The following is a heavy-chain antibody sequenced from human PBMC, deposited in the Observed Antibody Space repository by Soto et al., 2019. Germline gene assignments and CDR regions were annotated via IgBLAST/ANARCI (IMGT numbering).Heavy chain of an antibody. V-gene: IGHV1-2*02. CDR1: GSSFTGYY. J-gene: IGHJ4*02. Sequence: PGXSVKFCFKSSGSSFTGYYMHWLRQAPGQGLEWMGWINPNSGGTNYAQKFQGRVTMTRDTSISTAYMELSRLRSDDTAVYYCARVGIAVAGAFGYWGQGTMVTVSS. CDR3: ARVGIAVAGAFGY. CDR2: INPNSGGT. D-gene: IGHD6-19*01.